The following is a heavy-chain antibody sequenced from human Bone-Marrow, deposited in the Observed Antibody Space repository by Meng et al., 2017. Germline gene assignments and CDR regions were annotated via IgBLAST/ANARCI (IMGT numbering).Heavy chain of an antibody. D-gene: IGHD3-22*01. J-gene: IGHJ4*02. Sequence: ASVKVSCKASGYTFTSYGISWVRQAPGQGLEWMGWISAYNGNTNYAQKLQGRVTMTTDTATSTGYMELRSLRPDDTAVCYCARDHRRGYYDSSCYCPYYWGQGKLVTVSS. CDR3: ARDHRRGYYDSSCYCPYY. CDR1: GYTFTSYG. CDR2: ISAYNGNT. V-gene: IGHV1-18*01.